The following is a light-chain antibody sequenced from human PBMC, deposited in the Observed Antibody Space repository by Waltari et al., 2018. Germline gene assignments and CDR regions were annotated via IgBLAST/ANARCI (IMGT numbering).Light chain of an antibody. Sequence: EIVLTQSPGTLSLSPGERATLSCWASQSLTTNFLAWYQQKPGRAPRLLIYGASNRATSIPDKFSGSGSGTDFTLTISRLEPEDFAVYYCQQYGGSPPITFGQGTRLEIK. CDR1: QSLTTNF. V-gene: IGKV3-20*01. CDR2: GAS. J-gene: IGKJ5*01. CDR3: QQYGGSPPIT.